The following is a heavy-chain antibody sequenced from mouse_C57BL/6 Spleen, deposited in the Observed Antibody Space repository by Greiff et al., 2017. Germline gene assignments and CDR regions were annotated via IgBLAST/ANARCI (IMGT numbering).Heavy chain of an antibody. V-gene: IGHV1-22*01. CDR2: INPNNGGT. D-gene: IGHD1-1*01. Sequence: VQLQQSGPELVKPGASVKMSCKASGYTFTDYNMHWVKQSHGKSLEWIGYINPNNGGTSYNQKFKGKATLTVNKASSTTYMELRSLTSEDSAVYYCARHPLYYGYYYAMDYWGQGTSVTVAS. J-gene: IGHJ4*01. CDR3: ARHPLYYGYYYAMDY. CDR1: GYTFTDYN.